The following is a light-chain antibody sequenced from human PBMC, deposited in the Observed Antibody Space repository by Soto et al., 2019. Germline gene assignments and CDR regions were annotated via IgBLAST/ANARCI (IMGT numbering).Light chain of an antibody. Sequence: EIVLTQSPGTLSLSPGERATLSCRASQSVSSIYLAWYQQKPGQAPRLLIYGASSRATGIPDRFSGSGSGTDFTLTISRLEPEDFAVYYCPQYGSSPLTFGGGTKVEIK. CDR2: GAS. CDR3: PQYGSSPLT. J-gene: IGKJ4*01. CDR1: QSVSSIY. V-gene: IGKV3-20*01.